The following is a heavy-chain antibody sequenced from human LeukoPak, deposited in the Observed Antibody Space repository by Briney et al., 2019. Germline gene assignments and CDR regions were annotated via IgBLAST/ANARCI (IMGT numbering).Heavy chain of an antibody. CDR1: GGSISSSSYY. V-gene: IGHV4-39*01. J-gene: IGHJ4*02. Sequence: SETLSLTCTVSGGSISSSSYYWGWIRQPPGKGLEWIGSIYYSGSTYYNPSLKSRVTISVDTSKNQFSLKLSSVTAADTAVYYCARTGYYYDSSGYGDDYWGQGTLVTVSS. D-gene: IGHD3-22*01. CDR3: ARTGYYYDSSGYGDDY. CDR2: IYYSGST.